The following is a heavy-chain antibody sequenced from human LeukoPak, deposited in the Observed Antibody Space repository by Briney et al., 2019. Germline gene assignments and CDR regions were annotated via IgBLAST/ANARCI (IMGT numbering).Heavy chain of an antibody. J-gene: IGHJ3*02. D-gene: IGHD2-2*01. CDR2: ISWNSGSI. CDR1: GFTFDDYA. Sequence: GRSLRLSCAASGFTFDDYAMHWVRQAPGKGLEWVSGISWNSGSIGYADSVKGRFTISRDNAKNSLYLQMNSLRAEDTALYYCAKDPYCSSTSCPRGLDAFDIWGQGTMVTVSS. V-gene: IGHV3-9*01. CDR3: AKDPYCSSTSCPRGLDAFDI.